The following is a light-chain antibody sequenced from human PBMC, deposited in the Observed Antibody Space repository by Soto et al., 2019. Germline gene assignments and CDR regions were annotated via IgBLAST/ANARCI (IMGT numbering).Light chain of an antibody. Sequence: EVVMTQSPLSLPVTLGQPASISCRSSQSLAYIDGNTYLSWFQQRPGQSPRRLIYKVSKRESGVADRFSGRGSGADLPLKIRRVEAEDVRVYYCMQGTLWTPYTFGQGTKLEIK. V-gene: IGKV2-30*01. CDR3: MQGTLWTPYT. CDR2: KVS. CDR1: QSLAYIDGNTY. J-gene: IGKJ2*01.